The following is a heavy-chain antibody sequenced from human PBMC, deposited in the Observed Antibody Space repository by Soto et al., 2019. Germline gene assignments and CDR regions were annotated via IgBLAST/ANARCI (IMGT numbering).Heavy chain of an antibody. Sequence: GGSLRLSCAASAFTFSNYWMSWVRQAPGKGLEWVANIKQDGSDKYYVDSVKGRFTISRDNSKNSLYLQMNSLRAEDTAVYYCACIAALNWFDPWGQGTLVTVSS. CDR3: ACIAALNWFDP. J-gene: IGHJ5*02. D-gene: IGHD6-25*01. CDR1: AFTFSNYW. V-gene: IGHV3-7*01. CDR2: IKQDGSDK.